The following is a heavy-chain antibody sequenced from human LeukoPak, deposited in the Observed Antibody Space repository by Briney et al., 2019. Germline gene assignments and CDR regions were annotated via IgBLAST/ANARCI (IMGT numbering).Heavy chain of an antibody. J-gene: IGHJ4*02. D-gene: IGHD1-26*01. V-gene: IGHV4-39*01. CDR1: GGSISSSSYY. CDR3: ARLASGSYGPLTPFDY. Sequence: SETLSLTCTVSGGSISSSSYYWGWIRQPPGKGLEWIGSAYYSGSTYHNPSLKSRVTISVDTSKNQFSLKLSSVTAADTAVYYSARLASGSYGPLTPFDYWGQGTLVTVSS. CDR2: AYYSGST.